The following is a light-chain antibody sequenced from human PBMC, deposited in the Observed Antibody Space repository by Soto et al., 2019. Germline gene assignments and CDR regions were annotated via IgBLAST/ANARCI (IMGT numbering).Light chain of an antibody. V-gene: IGKV3-15*01. CDR2: GTS. Sequence: EIVMTQSPATLSVSPGERATLSCRASQSVSTNLAWYQQKPGQAPRLLIYGTSTRATGIPARFRGSGSGTEFTLTISSLQSEDFAVYYCQQRSSWPFTFGPGTKVDIK. CDR1: QSVSTN. J-gene: IGKJ3*01. CDR3: QQRSSWPFT.